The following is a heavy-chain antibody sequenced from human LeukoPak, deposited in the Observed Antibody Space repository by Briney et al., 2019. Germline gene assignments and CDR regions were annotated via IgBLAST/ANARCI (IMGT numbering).Heavy chain of an antibody. D-gene: IGHD5-24*01. J-gene: IGHJ3*02. V-gene: IGHV3-21*01. CDR2: ISSSSNYI. CDR3: ARGRDGYNSDAFDI. Sequence: PGGSLRLSCAASGFTFSTYSMNWVRPAPGKGLEWVSSISSSSNYIYYADSVRGRFTISRDNAKNSLFLQMNSLRAEDTAVYYCARGRDGYNSDAFDIWGQGTMVTVSS. CDR1: GFTFSTYS.